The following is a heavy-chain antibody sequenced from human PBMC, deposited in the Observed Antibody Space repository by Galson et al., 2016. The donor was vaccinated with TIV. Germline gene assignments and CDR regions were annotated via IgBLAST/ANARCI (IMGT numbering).Heavy chain of an antibody. V-gene: IGHV3-7*01. Sequence: SLRLSCAGSGFPFRDYWGTWVRQAPGKGLEWVASMSKDGSEKYYVDSVKGRFTFSRDNPKNSLYLQMNNLRAEDTAIYYCTRLGPSSVFDFWGQGALVTVSS. J-gene: IGHJ4*02. CDR3: TRLGPSSVFDF. CDR1: GFPFRDYW. D-gene: IGHD1-26*01. CDR2: MSKDGSEK.